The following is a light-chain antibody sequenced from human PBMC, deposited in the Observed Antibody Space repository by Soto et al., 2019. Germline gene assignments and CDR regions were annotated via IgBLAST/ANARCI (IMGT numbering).Light chain of an antibody. J-gene: IGKJ5*01. V-gene: IGKV1-39*01. CDR1: QSISSY. CDR3: QQSYSTPPIT. Sequence: DIQMTQSPSSLSASVRDRFTITCLASQSISSYLNWYQQKPGKAPKLLIYAASSLQSGVPSRFSGSGSGTDFTLTISSLQPEDFATYYCQQSYSTPPITFGQGTRLEIK. CDR2: AAS.